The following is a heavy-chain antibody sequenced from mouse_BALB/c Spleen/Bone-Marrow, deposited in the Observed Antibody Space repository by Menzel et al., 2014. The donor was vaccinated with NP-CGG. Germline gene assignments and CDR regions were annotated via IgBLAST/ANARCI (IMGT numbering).Heavy chain of an antibody. J-gene: IGHJ1*01. V-gene: IGHV7-3*02. CDR1: GFTFTDYY. CDR3: ARDENVGIYWYFDV. Sequence: EVQLVESGGGLVQPGGSLRLSCATSGFTFTDYYMSWVRQPPGKALAWLGFIRNKANGYTTEYSASVKGRFTISRDNSQRILYLQMNTLRAEDSATYYCARDENVGIYWYFDVWGAGTTVIVSS. CDR2: IRNKANGYTT.